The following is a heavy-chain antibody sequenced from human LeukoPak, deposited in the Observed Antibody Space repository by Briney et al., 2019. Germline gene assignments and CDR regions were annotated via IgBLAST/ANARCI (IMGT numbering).Heavy chain of an antibody. Sequence: SETLSLTCAVYGGSFSGYYWSWIRQPPGKGLEWIGEINHSGSTNYNPSLKSRVTISVDTSKNQFSLKLSSVTAADTAVYYCAVASGAVYMDVWGEGTTVTVSS. V-gene: IGHV4-34*01. CDR3: AVASGAVYMDV. CDR1: GGSFSGYY. J-gene: IGHJ6*03. CDR2: INHSGST. D-gene: IGHD2-15*01.